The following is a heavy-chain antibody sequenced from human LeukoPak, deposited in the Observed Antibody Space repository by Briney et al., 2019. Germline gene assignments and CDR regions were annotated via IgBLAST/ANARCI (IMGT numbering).Heavy chain of an antibody. J-gene: IGHJ4*02. CDR2: MNEDGGER. CDR3: ARGGNLEN. CDR1: GFTLSRYW. Sequence: GGSLRLSCAASGFTLSRYWMSWVRQAPGKGLEWVANMNEDGGERHYVDTVKGRFTISRDNAKNSLYLQMNSLRAEDTAVHYCARGGNLENWGRGTLVTVSS. V-gene: IGHV3-7*01. D-gene: IGHD1-14*01.